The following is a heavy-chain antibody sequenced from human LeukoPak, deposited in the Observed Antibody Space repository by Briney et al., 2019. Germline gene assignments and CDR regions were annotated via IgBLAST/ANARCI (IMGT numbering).Heavy chain of an antibody. D-gene: IGHD3-10*01. J-gene: IGHJ4*02. Sequence: GGSLRLSCAASGFTFSTNYMSWVRQAPGKGLQWVSVIYSGGSTYYADSVKGRFTISRDNSKNTLYLQMNSLRAEDTAVYYCARNYYGSGSYSLISFDSWGQGTLVTVSS. V-gene: IGHV3-66*01. CDR3: ARNYYGSGSYSLISFDS. CDR1: GFTFSTNY. CDR2: IYSGGST.